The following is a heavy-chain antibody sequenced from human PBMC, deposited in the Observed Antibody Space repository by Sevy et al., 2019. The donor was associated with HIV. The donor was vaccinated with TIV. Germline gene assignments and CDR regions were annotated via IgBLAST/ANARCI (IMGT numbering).Heavy chain of an antibody. J-gene: IGHJ3*02. Sequence: GGSLRLSCAASGFTFSSYAMSWVRQAPGKGLEWVSAISGSGGSTYYADSVKGRFTISRDNSKNTLYLQMNSLRAEDTAVYYYAKSVLRFLEWSPNDAFDIWGQGTMVTVSS. D-gene: IGHD3-3*01. CDR2: ISGSGGST. V-gene: IGHV3-23*01. CDR3: AKSVLRFLEWSPNDAFDI. CDR1: GFTFSSYA.